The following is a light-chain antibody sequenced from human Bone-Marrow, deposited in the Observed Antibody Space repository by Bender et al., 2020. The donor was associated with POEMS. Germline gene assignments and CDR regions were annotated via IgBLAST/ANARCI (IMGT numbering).Light chain of an antibody. Sequence: QAGLTQPPSVSQGLRQTATLTCTGNSNNVGNQGAAWLQQHQGHPPKLLSYRNNNRPSGISERFSASRSGNTVSLTITGLQPEDEADYYCSAWDSSLSAWVFGGGTKLTVL. CDR1: SNNVGNQG. V-gene: IGLV10-54*04. CDR3: SAWDSSLSAWV. CDR2: RNN. J-gene: IGLJ3*02.